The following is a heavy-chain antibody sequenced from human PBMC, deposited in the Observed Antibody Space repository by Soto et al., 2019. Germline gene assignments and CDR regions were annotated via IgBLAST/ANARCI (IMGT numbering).Heavy chain of an antibody. D-gene: IGHD1-26*01. CDR2: ISAYNGNI. V-gene: IGHV1-18*01. CDR1: GYTFTSYG. Sequence: QVQLVQSGAEVKKPGASVKVSCKASGYTFTSYGISWVRQAPGQGLEWMGWISAYNGNINYAQKLQGRVTMTTDTSPSTAYMELRSPRSDDTAVDHCARGVGWAPLDYWGQGTLVTVSS. CDR3: ARGVGWAPLDY. J-gene: IGHJ4*02.